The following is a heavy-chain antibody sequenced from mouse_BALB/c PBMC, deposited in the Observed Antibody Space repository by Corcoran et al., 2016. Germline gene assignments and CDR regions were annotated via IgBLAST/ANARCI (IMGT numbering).Heavy chain of an antibody. CDR3: ARNSGSSYNWYCDV. Sequence: QVQLQQSGAELMKPGASVKISCKATGYTFSSYWIEWVKQRPGHGLEWIGEILPGSGSTNYNEKFKGKATFTADTSSNTAYMQLSSLTSEDSAVYYCARNSGSSYNWYCDVWGAGTTVTVSS. V-gene: IGHV1-9*01. D-gene: IGHD1-1*01. CDR1: GYTFSSYW. J-gene: IGHJ1*01. CDR2: ILPGSGST.